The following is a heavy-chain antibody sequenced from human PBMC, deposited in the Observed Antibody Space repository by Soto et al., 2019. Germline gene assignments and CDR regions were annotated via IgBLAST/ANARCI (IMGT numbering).Heavy chain of an antibody. Sequence: SETLSLTCTVSGGSISSYYWSWIRQPPGKGLEWIGYIYYSGSTNYNPSLKSRVTISVDTSKNQFSLKLSSVTAADTAVYYCARHGSDYSPDFDYWGQGTLVTVSS. CDR1: GGSISSYY. V-gene: IGHV4-59*08. D-gene: IGHD3-10*01. CDR3: ARHGSDYSPDFDY. J-gene: IGHJ4*02. CDR2: IYYSGST.